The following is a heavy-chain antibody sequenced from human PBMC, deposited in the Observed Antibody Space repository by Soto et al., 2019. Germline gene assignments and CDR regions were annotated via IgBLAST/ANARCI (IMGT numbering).Heavy chain of an antibody. Sequence: EVQLLQSGGGLVQPGGSLRLSCAASGFTFSTYAMTWVRQAPGKGLEWVSTISSSGGKTYYADSVKGRVTISRDNPRNTLYLQMDGLRADNTAAYYCAKVIESFSKDNYGLDVWGHGTTVTVSS. V-gene: IGHV3-23*01. J-gene: IGHJ6*02. CDR3: AKVIESFSKDNYGLDV. D-gene: IGHD3-3*02. CDR1: GFTFSTYA. CDR2: ISSSGGKT.